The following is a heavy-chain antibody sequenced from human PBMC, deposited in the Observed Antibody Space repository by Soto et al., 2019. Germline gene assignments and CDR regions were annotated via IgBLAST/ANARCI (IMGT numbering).Heavy chain of an antibody. CDR1: GFSFSNNG. D-gene: IGHD3-16*01. J-gene: IGHJ4*02. Sequence: GGSLRLSCAASGFSFSNNGMHWVRQAPGKGLEWVAIISYDGSKKYYADSVKGRFTISRDNSKNTLYLQMNSLRVEDTAIYYCAKDRVESALGEIDYWGQGTLVTVSS. V-gene: IGHV3-30*18. CDR3: AKDRVESALGEIDY. CDR2: ISYDGSKK.